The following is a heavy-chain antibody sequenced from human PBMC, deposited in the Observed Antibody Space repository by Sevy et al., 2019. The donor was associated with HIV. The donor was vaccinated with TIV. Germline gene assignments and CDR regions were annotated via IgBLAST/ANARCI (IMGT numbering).Heavy chain of an antibody. J-gene: IGHJ4*02. CDR1: GGSVGNDDYY. V-gene: IGHV4-30-4*01. Sequence: SETLSLTCTVSGGSVGNDDYYWSWIRQPPGKGLEWIGYIFYSGSTYYNPSLMSRGSISVDTSKNHFSLRLRSVTAADTAVYYCARGVASSGAYKFDYWGPGTLVTVSS. D-gene: IGHD6-13*01. CDR2: IFYSGST. CDR3: ARGVASSGAYKFDY.